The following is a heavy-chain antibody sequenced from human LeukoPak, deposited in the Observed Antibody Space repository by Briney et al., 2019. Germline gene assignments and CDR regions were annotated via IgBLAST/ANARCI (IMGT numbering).Heavy chain of an antibody. CDR2: MNSNSGNT. Sequence: GASVKVSCKASGYTFTSYDINWVRQAPGQGLDWMGWMNSNSGNTGYAQKFQGRVTMTRDTSISTAYLELSSLRTEDTAVYYCARVPRRGDRFDPWGQGTLVTVSS. D-gene: IGHD3-10*01. J-gene: IGHJ5*02. V-gene: IGHV1-8*01. CDR1: GYTFTSYD. CDR3: ARVPRRGDRFDP.